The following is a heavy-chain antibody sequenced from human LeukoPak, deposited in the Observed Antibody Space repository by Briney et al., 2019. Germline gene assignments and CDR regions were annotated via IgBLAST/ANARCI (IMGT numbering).Heavy chain of an antibody. Sequence: SETLSLTCTVSGGSISSGANYWSWIRQPAGKGLEWIGRIYTSGSTNYNPSLKSRVTMSVDTSKNQFSLKLSSVTAADTAVYYCARDEAAFDIWGQGTMVTVSS. V-gene: IGHV4-61*02. CDR3: ARDEAAFDI. J-gene: IGHJ3*02. CDR2: IYTSGST. CDR1: GGSISSGANY.